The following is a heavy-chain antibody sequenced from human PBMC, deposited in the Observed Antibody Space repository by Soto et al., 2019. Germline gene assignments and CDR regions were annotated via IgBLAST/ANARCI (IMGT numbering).Heavy chain of an antibody. V-gene: IGHV3-23*01. CDR1: GFAFSTYA. J-gene: IGHJ6*02. CDR3: AKVTKRAAAGRYEYYKYGMDV. D-gene: IGHD6-13*01. CDR2: ISGSGGSS. Sequence: GRSLRLSCAAAGFAFSTYAMTWVRQAPGKGLEWVSVISGSGGSSYYAASVKGRFTISRDNSKNTLFLQMNGLRAEDTAVYYCAKVTKRAAAGRYEYYKYGMDVWGQGTRVTVSS.